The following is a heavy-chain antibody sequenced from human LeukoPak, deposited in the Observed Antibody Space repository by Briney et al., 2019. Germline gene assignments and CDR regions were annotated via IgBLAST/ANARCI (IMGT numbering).Heavy chain of an antibody. D-gene: IGHD1-7*01. CDR3: AKGRGLELLYYYYVDV. V-gene: IGHV3-23*01. CDR2: ISGSGGST. CDR1: GFTFSSYA. J-gene: IGHJ6*03. Sequence: GGSLRHSCAASGFTFSSYAMTWVRQAPGKGLEWVSAISGSGGSTYYADSVKGRFTISRDNSKNTLFLQMNSLRAEDTAVYYCAKGRGLELLYYYYVDVWGKGTTVTVSS.